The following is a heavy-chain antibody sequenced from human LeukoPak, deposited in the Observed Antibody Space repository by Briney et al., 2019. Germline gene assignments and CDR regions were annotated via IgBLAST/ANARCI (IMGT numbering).Heavy chain of an antibody. CDR2: INHSGST. CDR3: AKAYLLTGFDY. Sequence: SETLSLTCAVYGGSFSGYYWSWIRQPPGKGLEWIGEINHSGSTNYNPSLKSRVTISVDTSKNQFSLSLRSVTAADTAVYYCAKAYLLTGFDYWGQGTLVTVSS. J-gene: IGHJ4*02. CDR1: GGSFSGYY. V-gene: IGHV4-34*01. D-gene: IGHD3-9*01.